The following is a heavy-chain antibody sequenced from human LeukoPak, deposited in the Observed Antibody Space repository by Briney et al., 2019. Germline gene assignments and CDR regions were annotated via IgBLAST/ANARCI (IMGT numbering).Heavy chain of an antibody. CDR3: ARDLTMGSSGWYDSDYYYYGMDV. D-gene: IGHD6-19*01. V-gene: IGHV1-69*04. Sequence: ASVKVSCKASGGTFSSYAISWVRQAPRQGLEWMGRIIPILGIANYAQKFQGRVTITADKSTSTAYMELSSLRSEDTAVYYCARDLTMGSSGWYDSDYYYYGMDVWGQGTTVTVSS. J-gene: IGHJ6*02. CDR2: IIPILGIA. CDR1: GGTFSSYA.